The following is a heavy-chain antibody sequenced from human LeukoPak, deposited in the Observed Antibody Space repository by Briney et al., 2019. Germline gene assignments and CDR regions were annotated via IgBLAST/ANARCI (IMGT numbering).Heavy chain of an antibody. J-gene: IGHJ4*02. CDR3: ATAGYSSGWYPDY. Sequence: GRSLRLSCAASGFTFSSYGMHWVRQAPGKGLEWVAVIWYDGSNKYYADSVKGRFTISGDNSKNTLYLQMNSLRAEDTAVYYCATAGYSSGWYPDYWGQGTLVTVSS. CDR1: GFTFSSYG. V-gene: IGHV3-33*01. D-gene: IGHD6-19*01. CDR2: IWYDGSNK.